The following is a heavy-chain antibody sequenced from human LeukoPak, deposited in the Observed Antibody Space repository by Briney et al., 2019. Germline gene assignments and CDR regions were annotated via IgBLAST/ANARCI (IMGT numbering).Heavy chain of an antibody. D-gene: IGHD3-3*01. V-gene: IGHV1-18*04. CDR2: ISAYNGNT. CDR1: GYTFTSYY. J-gene: IGHJ4*02. Sequence: GASVKVSCKASGYTFTSYYMHWVRQAPGQGLEWMGWISAYNGNTNYAQKLQGRVTMTTDTSTSTAYMELRSLRSDDTAVYYCARNRRFLEWSAFDYWGQGTLVTVSS. CDR3: ARNRRFLEWSAFDY.